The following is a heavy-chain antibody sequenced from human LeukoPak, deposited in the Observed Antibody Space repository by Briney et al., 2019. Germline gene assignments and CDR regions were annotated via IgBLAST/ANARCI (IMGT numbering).Heavy chain of an antibody. Sequence: GESLKISCKGSGYSFTSYWIGWVRKMPGKGLEWMGIIYPGDSDTRYSPSFQGQVTISADKSISTAYLQWSSLKASDTAMYYCARTHCSGGSCYSYFDYWGQGTLVTVSS. V-gene: IGHV5-51*01. CDR3: ARTHCSGGSCYSYFDY. CDR1: GYSFTSYW. D-gene: IGHD2-15*01. CDR2: IYPGDSDT. J-gene: IGHJ4*02.